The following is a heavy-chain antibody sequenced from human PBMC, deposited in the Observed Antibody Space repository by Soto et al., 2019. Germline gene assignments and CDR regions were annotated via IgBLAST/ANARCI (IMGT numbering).Heavy chain of an antibody. CDR3: ASVEKNGYHPYYYYGMDV. J-gene: IGHJ6*02. V-gene: IGHV1-18*01. CDR2: ISAYNGNT. CDR1: GYTFTSYG. D-gene: IGHD5-12*01. Sequence: QVQLVQSGAEVKKPGASVKVSCKASGYTFTSYGISWVRQAPGQGLEWMGWISAYNGNTNYAQKLQGRVTMTTDTSTSTAYMELRSLRSDDTAVYYCASVEKNGYHPYYYYGMDVWGQGTTVTVSS.